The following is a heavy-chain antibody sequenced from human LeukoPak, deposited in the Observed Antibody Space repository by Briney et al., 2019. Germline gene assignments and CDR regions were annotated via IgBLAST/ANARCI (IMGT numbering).Heavy chain of an antibody. CDR3: ARGFANFMTTVNYFDY. Sequence: ASVKVSCKASGYTFTSYGISWVRQAPGQGLEWMGWISAYNGNTNYAQKLQGRVTMTTDTSTSTAYMELRSLRSDDTAVYYCARGFANFMTTVNYFDYWGQGTLVTVSS. V-gene: IGHV1-18*01. CDR2: ISAYNGNT. CDR1: GYTFTSYG. D-gene: IGHD4-17*01. J-gene: IGHJ4*02.